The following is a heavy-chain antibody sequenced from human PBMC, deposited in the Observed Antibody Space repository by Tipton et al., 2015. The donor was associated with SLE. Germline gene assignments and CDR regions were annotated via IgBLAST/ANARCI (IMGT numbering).Heavy chain of an antibody. D-gene: IGHD6-13*01. Sequence: TLSLTCSVSGYYIRSGYYWGWIRQPPGKGLEWIGSIYQSGNTYYNPSLKSRVTISVDTSKNQFSLKLSSVTAADTAVYYCARTHRAAAEDWFDPWGQGTLVTVSS. J-gene: IGHJ5*02. CDR3: ARTHRAAAEDWFDP. CDR1: GYYIRSGYY. CDR2: IYQSGNT. V-gene: IGHV4-38-2*02.